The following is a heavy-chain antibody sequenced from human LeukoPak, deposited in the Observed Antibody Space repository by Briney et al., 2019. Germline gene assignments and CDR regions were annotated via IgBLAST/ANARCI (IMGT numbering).Heavy chain of an antibody. CDR1: GFTFSNYA. D-gene: IGHD3-9*01. V-gene: IGHV3-23*01. J-gene: IGHJ4*02. Sequence: GGSLRLSRAASGFTFSNYAMSWVRQAPGKGLEWVSAITGGGSGIYYADSMKSRFTISRDNSKNTLYLQINSLRAEDTAVYYCAKWGDYDVLTGYYVSDYWGQGTLVTVSS. CDR2: ITGGGSGI. CDR3: AKWGDYDVLTGYYVSDY.